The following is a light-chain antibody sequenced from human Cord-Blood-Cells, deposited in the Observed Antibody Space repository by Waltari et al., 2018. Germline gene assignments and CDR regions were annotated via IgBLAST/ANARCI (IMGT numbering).Light chain of an antibody. J-gene: IGKJ1*01. V-gene: IGKV3-15*01. CDR1: QSVSSN. Sequence: EIVMTQSPATLSVSPGERATLSCRASQSVSSNLAWYQQKPGQAPRLLIYGASTRATGIPAVFRGSGSGTEFTLTISSLQSEDFAVYYRQQYNNWPPAFGQGTKVEIK. CDR3: QQYNNWPPA. CDR2: GAS.